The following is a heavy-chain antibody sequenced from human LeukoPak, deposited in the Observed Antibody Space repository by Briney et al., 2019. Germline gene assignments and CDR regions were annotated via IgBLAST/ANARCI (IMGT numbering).Heavy chain of an antibody. V-gene: IGHV1-58*02. Sequence: SVKVSCKASGFTFRNSAIQWVRQARGQRLEWIGWIVVGSGNTNYAQRFQERVTIIRDMSTSTAYLELSSLSSEDTAVYYCAADPGMGTSYFEYWGQGTLVTVSS. CDR3: AADPGMGTSYFEY. J-gene: IGHJ4*02. CDR2: IVVGSGNT. CDR1: GFTFRNSA. D-gene: IGHD5-24*01.